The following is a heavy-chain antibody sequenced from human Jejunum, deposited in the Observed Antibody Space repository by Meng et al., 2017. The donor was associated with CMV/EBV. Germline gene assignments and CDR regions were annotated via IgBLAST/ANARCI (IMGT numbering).Heavy chain of an antibody. CDR3: AKWVVPPGVGYGLDV. J-gene: IGHJ6*02. Sequence: GFFFSDYWMRWVRQAPGKGLEWVANIKGDGSAKYSADSVKGRFTIARDNAKWTLYLQMTSLRVEDTAVYYCAKWVVPPGVGYGLDVWGQGTAVTVSS. V-gene: IGHV3-7*01. CDR2: IKGDGSAK. CDR1: GFFFSDYW. D-gene: IGHD2-2*01.